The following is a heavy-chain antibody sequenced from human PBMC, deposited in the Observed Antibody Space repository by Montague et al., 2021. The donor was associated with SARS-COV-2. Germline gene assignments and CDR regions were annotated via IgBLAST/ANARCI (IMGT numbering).Heavy chain of an antibody. CDR1: GYTFTTYT. CDR3: ARDLRSYYGSGSYYNMDV. J-gene: IGHJ6*03. Sequence: SVKVSCKASGYTFTTYTIHWVRQAPGQGLEWMGWINAANGNTKYSQKFQGRVTITRDTSASTAYMELSSLRSEDTAVYYCARDLRSYYGSGSYYNMDVWGKGTTVTVSS. D-gene: IGHD3-10*01. CDR2: INAANGNT. V-gene: IGHV1-3*01.